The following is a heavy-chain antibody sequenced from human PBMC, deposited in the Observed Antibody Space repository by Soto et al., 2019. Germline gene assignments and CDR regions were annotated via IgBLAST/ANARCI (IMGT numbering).Heavy chain of an antibody. Sequence: GGSLRLSCAASGFTFSSYWMSWVRQAPGKGLEWVANIKQDGSEKYYVDSVKGRFTISRDNAKNSLYLQMNSLRAEDTAVYYCARVSCSGGSCYDGGFDYWGQGTMVTV. CDR3: ARVSCSGGSCYDGGFDY. CDR1: GFTFSSYW. V-gene: IGHV3-7*01. J-gene: IGHJ4*02. CDR2: IKQDGSEK. D-gene: IGHD2-15*01.